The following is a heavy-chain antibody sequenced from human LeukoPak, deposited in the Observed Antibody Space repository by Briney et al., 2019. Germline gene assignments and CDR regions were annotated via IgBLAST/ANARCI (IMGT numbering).Heavy chain of an antibody. Sequence: PGGSPRLSCAASGFTSDDYGMSWVRQAPGKGLEWVSGINWNGGSTGYADSVKGRFTISRDNAKNSLYLQMNSLRAEDTALYYCAREKNYYYYMDVWGKGTTVTVSS. CDR3: AREKNYYYYMDV. CDR1: GFTSDDYG. CDR2: INWNGGST. V-gene: IGHV3-20*04. J-gene: IGHJ6*03.